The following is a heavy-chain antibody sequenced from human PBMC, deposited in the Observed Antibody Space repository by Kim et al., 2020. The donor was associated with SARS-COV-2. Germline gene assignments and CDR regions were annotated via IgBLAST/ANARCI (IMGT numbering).Heavy chain of an antibody. CDR2: INTNTGNP. D-gene: IGHD3-16*01. J-gene: IGHJ6*03. V-gene: IGHV7-4-1*02. CDR1: GYTFTRYA. CDR3: ARDYIWRIGGSYYYYYMDV. Sequence: ASVKVSCKASGYTFTRYAMNWVRQAPGQGLEWMGWINTNTGNPTYAQGFTGRFVFSLDTSVSTAYLQISSLKAEDTAVYYCARDYIWRIGGSYYYYYMDVGGKGTTVTVSS.